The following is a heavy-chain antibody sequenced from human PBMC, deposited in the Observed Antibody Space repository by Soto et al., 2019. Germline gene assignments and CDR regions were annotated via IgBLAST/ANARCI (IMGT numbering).Heavy chain of an antibody. CDR1: GFNFSNY. Sequence: PGGPLRLSCAASGFNFSNYWSWILQPPGKELEWIGYIYYTGSTNYSPSLKSRVTMSLDTSRNLLSLKLNSVTAADTAVYYCARGSPMSSSFPLDYWGQGSLVT. CDR3: ARGSPMSSSFPLDY. D-gene: IGHD6-6*01. J-gene: IGHJ4*02. V-gene: IGHV4-59*12. CDR2: IYYTGST.